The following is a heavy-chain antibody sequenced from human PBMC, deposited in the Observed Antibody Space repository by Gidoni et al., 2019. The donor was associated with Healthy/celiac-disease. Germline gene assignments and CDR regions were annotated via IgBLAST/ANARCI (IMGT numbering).Heavy chain of an antibody. V-gene: IGHV4-34*01. CDR2: INHSGST. CDR3: ARGLAIVVVTAKNGMDV. Sequence: QVQLQQWGAGLLKPSETLSLTCAVYGGSFSGYYWSWIRQPPGKGLEWIGEINHSGSTNYNPSLKSRVTISVDTSKNQFSLKLSSVTAADTAVYYCARGLAIVVVTAKNGMDVWGQGTTVTVSS. J-gene: IGHJ6*02. D-gene: IGHD2-21*02. CDR1: GGSFSGYY.